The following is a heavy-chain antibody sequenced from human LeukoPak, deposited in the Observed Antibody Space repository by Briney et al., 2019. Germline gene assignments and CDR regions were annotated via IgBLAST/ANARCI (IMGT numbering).Heavy chain of an antibody. J-gene: IGHJ6*02. Sequence: PSETLSLTCTVSGGSISSSSYYWGWIRQPPGKGLEWIGSIYYSGSTYYNPSLKSRVTISVDTSKNQFSLKLSSVTAADTAVYYCARDGEYGDYAYYYYGMDVWGQGTTVTVSS. CDR1: GGSISSSSYY. CDR3: ARDGEYGDYAYYYYGMDV. CDR2: IYYSGST. D-gene: IGHD4-17*01. V-gene: IGHV4-39*07.